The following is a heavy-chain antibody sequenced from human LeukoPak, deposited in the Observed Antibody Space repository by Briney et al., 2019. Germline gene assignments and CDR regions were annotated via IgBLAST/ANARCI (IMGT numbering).Heavy chain of an antibody. D-gene: IGHD3-16*01. CDR2: IYYSGST. J-gene: IGHJ4*02. CDR1: GGSISSSSCY. Sequence: NSSETLSLTCTVSGGSISSSSCYWGWIRQPPGKGLEWIGSIYYSGSTYYNPSLKSRVTISVDKSKNQFSLKLSAVPAADTAVYYCARAYDYVWGTALFDYWGQGTLVTVSS. V-gene: IGHV4-39*07. CDR3: ARAYDYVWGTALFDY.